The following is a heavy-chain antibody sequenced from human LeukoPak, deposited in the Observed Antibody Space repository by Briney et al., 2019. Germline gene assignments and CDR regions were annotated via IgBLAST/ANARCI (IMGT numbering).Heavy chain of an antibody. CDR3: ARLVGIRFDY. J-gene: IGHJ4*02. Sequence: SETLSLTCTVSGGSISSYYWSWIRQPPGKGLEWIGYIYYSGSTNYNPSLKSRVTISVDTSKNQFSLKLSSVTAADTAVYYCARLVGIRFDYWGQGTLVTVSS. CDR2: IYYSGST. CDR1: GGSISSYY. D-gene: IGHD2-21*01. V-gene: IGHV4-59*01.